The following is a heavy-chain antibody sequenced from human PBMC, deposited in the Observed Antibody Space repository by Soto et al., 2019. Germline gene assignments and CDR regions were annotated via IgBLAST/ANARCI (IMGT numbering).Heavy chain of an antibody. CDR3: VRESTPTRWFDP. D-gene: IGHD2-2*01. V-gene: IGHV1-3*01. CDR2: INAGNGNT. J-gene: IGHJ5*02. Sequence: ASVKVSCKASGYTFTSYAMHWVRQAPGQRLEWMGWINAGNGNTKYSQNFQGRVTMTRDTSTSTVYMELSSLRSEDTAVYYCVRESTPTRWFDPWGQGTLVTVSS. CDR1: GYTFTSYA.